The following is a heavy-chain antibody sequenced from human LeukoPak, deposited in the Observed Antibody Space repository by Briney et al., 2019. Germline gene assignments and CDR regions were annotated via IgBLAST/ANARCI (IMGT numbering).Heavy chain of an antibody. D-gene: IGHD3-9*01. J-gene: IGHJ4*02. V-gene: IGHV1-2*06. CDR3: ARGSFPSDDILTGPFDN. Sequence: ASVKVSCKASGYTFTGYYMHWVRQAPGQGLEWMGRINPNSGGTNYAQKFQGRVTMTRDTSLSTAYMELSRLRSDDTAVYYCARGSFPSDDILTGPFDNWGQGTLVTVSS. CDR1: GYTFTGYY. CDR2: INPNSGGT.